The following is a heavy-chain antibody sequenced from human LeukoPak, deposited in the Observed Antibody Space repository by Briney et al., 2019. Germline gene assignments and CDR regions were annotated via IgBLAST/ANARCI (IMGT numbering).Heavy chain of an antibody. CDR2: TYTGGNS. Sequence: GGSLRLSCAASGFTVSSIHMVWVRQAPGKGLEWVSVTYTGGNSYYADSVKGRFIISRDISKNTLYLQMNSLRAEDSALYYCARDKLRSSWYRDYYYYGMDVWGQGTTVTVSS. J-gene: IGHJ6*02. CDR3: ARDKLRSSWYRDYYYYGMDV. D-gene: IGHD6-13*01. V-gene: IGHV3-53*01. CDR1: GFTVSSIH.